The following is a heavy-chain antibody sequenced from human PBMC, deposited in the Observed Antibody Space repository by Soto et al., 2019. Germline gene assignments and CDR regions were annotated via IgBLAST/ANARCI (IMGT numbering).Heavy chain of an antibody. D-gene: IGHD6-6*01. CDR1: GFTFSSYA. Sequence: GGSLILSCAASGFTFSSYAMSWVRQAPGKGLEWVSAISGSGGSTYYADSVKGRFTISRDNSKNTLYLQMNSLRAEDTAVYYCAKAPLVAARAKRGGFYFDYSGQGTLVRVSS. J-gene: IGHJ4*02. CDR2: ISGSGGST. V-gene: IGHV3-23*01. CDR3: AKAPLVAARAKRGGFYFDY.